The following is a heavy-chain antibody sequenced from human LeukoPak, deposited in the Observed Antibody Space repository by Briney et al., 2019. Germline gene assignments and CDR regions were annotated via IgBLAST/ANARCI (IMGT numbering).Heavy chain of an antibody. V-gene: IGHV3-30-3*01. Sequence: PGRSLRLSCAASGFTFSSYAMHWVRQAPGKGLEWVAVISYDGSNKYYADSVKGRFTISRDNSKNTLYLQMNSLRAEDTAVYYCARDPTVTTSWATFDYWGQGTLVTVSS. CDR3: ARDPTVTTSWATFDY. CDR2: ISYDGSNK. D-gene: IGHD4-17*01. J-gene: IGHJ4*02. CDR1: GFTFSSYA.